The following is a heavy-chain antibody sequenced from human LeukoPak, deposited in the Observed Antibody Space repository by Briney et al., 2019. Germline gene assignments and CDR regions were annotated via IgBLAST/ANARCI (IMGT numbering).Heavy chain of an antibody. Sequence: GGSLRLSCAASGFTFSSYGMHWVRQAPGKGLEWVAVISYDGSNKYYADSVKGRLTISRDNSKNTLYLQMNSLRAEDTAVYYCAKDPFGGSYWYYFDYWGQGTLVTVSS. CDR3: AKDPFGGSYWYYFDY. V-gene: IGHV3-30*18. CDR1: GFTFSSYG. D-gene: IGHD1-26*01. J-gene: IGHJ4*02. CDR2: ISYDGSNK.